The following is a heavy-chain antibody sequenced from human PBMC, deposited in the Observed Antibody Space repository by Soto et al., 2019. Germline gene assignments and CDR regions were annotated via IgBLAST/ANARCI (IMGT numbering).Heavy chain of an antibody. CDR2: INAYNGNT. CDR3: ARDLDDILTGPNFDP. V-gene: IGHV1-3*01. CDR1: GYTFISYG. Sequence: GASVKVSCKASGYTFISYGIHWVRQAPGQSLEWMGWINAYNGNTKYSQKFQGRVTFTRDTSASSAYMELSSLQSEDAAVYYCARDLDDILTGPNFDPWS. J-gene: IGHJ5*02. D-gene: IGHD3-9*01.